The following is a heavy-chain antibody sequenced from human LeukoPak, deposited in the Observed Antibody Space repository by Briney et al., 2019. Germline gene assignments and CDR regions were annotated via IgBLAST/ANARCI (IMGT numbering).Heavy chain of an antibody. CDR1: GYTFTSYY. CDR3: ARGRITMVRRPANWFDP. Sequence: GASVKVSCKASGYTFTSYYMHWVRQAPGQGLEWMGIINPSGGSTSYAQKFQGRVTMTRDTSTSTVYMELSSLRSEDTAVYYCARGRITMVRRPANWFDPWGQGTLVTVSS. CDR2: INPSGGST. V-gene: IGHV1-46*01. J-gene: IGHJ5*02. D-gene: IGHD3-10*01.